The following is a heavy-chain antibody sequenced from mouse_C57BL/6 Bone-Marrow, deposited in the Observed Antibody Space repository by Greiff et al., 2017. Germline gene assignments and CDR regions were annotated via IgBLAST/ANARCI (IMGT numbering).Heavy chain of an antibody. Sequence: VQLQQSGPELVKPGASVKISCKASGYTFTDYYMNWVKQSHGKSLEWIGDINPNNGGTSYNQKFKGKATLTVDKSSSTAYMGLRSLTSEDSAVYYCARDDSNYAYAMGYWGQGASVTDSS. CDR1: GYTFTDYY. CDR2: INPNNGGT. J-gene: IGHJ4*01. CDR3: ARDDSNYAYAMGY. V-gene: IGHV1-26*01. D-gene: IGHD2-5*01.